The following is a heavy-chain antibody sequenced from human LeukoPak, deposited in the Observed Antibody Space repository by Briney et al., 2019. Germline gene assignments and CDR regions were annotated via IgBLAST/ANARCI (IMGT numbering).Heavy chain of an antibody. CDR2: IYYSGIT. CDR3: VSRLTATGEFDY. CDR1: GGSISSSSYY. Sequence: SETLSLTCTVSGGSISSSSYYWGWIRQPPGKGLEWIGYIYYSGITYYNPSLKSRVTISIDTSKNQFSLKLNSVTAADTAVYYCVSRLTATGEFDYWGQGTLVTVSS. V-gene: IGHV4-30-4*08. J-gene: IGHJ4*02. D-gene: IGHD2-21*02.